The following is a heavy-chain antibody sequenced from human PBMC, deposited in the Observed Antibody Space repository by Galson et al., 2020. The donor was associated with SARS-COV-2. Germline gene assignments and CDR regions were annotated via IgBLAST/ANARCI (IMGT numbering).Heavy chain of an antibody. CDR1: DESFSGYY. CDR2: VNYSGNT. V-gene: IGHV4-34*01. CDR3: ANSLDSTGFYGAY. D-gene: IGHD3-22*01. Sequence: SQASETLSLTCVVYDESFSGYYWSWIRQPPGKGLEWIGEVNYSGNTNYNPSLKSRVTISVDTSKNQFSLKMTSVTAADTAVYYCANSLDSTGFYGAYWGPGTLVTVSS. J-gene: IGHJ4*01.